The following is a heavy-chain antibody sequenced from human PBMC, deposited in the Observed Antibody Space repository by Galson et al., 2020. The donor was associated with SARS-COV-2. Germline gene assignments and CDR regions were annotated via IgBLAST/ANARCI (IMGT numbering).Heavy chain of an antibody. CDR1: GYTFTDYY. D-gene: IGHD3-9*01. V-gene: IGHV1-2*02. Sequence: ASVKVSCKASGYTFTDYYIHWVRQAPGQGLEWMGWINPKSGGTNYAQKFEGRVTMTRDTSITTAYMELSRLRADDTAVYYCARLRYYDVLTGYIVDCWGQGTMVTVSS. CDR2: INPKSGGT. J-gene: IGHJ4*03. CDR3: ARLRYYDVLTGYIVDC.